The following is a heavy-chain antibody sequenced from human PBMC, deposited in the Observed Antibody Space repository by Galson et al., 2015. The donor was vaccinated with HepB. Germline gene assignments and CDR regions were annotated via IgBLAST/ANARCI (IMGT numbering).Heavy chain of an antibody. CDR3: ARGVVGSDWLLSYFFDY. D-gene: IGHD3-9*01. V-gene: IGHV3-66*02. CDR1: GFTASDTY. Sequence: SLRLSCAASGFTASDTYVSWVRQAPGKGLEWVSVIFSGGSTHYADSVKGRFTISRDNSKNTLYLQMNTLITEDTAVYYCARGVVGSDWLLSYFFDYWGQGTLVTVSS. CDR2: IFSGGST. J-gene: IGHJ4*02.